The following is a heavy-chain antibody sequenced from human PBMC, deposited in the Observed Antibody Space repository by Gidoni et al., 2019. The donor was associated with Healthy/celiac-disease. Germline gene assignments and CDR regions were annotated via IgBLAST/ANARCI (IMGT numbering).Heavy chain of an antibody. Sequence: QVQLQQWGAGLLKPSETLSLTCAVYGGSFSGYYWSWIRQPPGKGLEWIGEINHSGSTNYNPSLKSRVTISVDTSKNQFSLKLSSVTAADTAVYYCARGGYDSSGSYWYFDLWGRGTLVTVSS. D-gene: IGHD3-22*01. CDR2: INHSGST. J-gene: IGHJ2*01. V-gene: IGHV4-34*01. CDR1: GGSFSGYY. CDR3: ARGGYDSSGSYWYFDL.